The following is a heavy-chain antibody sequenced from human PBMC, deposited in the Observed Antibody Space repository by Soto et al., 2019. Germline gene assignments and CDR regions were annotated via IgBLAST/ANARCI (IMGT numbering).Heavy chain of an antibody. Sequence: QVQLVQSGAEVKKPGSSVKVACKASGGTFSSYPIMWVRQAPGQGLEWMGRIVPMLGTPNYAQKFQDRVTITADKATSTAYMEPTSLTSADTAVYYCASGFPMKPFDFWGQGTLVTVPS. V-gene: IGHV1-69*08. CDR2: IVPMLGTP. D-gene: IGHD3-22*01. CDR1: GGTFSSYP. CDR3: ASGFPMKPFDF. J-gene: IGHJ4*02.